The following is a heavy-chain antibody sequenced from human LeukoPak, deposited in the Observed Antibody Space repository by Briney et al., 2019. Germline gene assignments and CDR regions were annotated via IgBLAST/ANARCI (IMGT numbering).Heavy chain of an antibody. D-gene: IGHD6-6*01. J-gene: IGHJ4*02. CDR3: AKDLMHRYSSSSYYFDY. CDR1: GFTFSSSW. V-gene: IGHV3-74*01. Sequence: GGSLRLSCAASGFTFSSSWMHWVRQAPGKGLVWVSRINSDGSSTSYADSVKGRFTISRDNAKNTLYLQMNSLRAEDTAVYYCAKDLMHRYSSSSYYFDYWGQGTLVTVSS. CDR2: INSDGSST.